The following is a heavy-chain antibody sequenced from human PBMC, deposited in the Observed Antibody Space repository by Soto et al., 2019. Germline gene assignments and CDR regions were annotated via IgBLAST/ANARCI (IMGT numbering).Heavy chain of an antibody. Sequence: EVQLVESGGGLVQPGRSLRLSCAASGFTFDDYAMHWVRQAPGKGLEWVSGISWNSGSIGYADSVKGRFTISRDNANNYLYLQMNSLRAEDTALYYCAKVLGTTVVTGNWYFDLWGRGTLVTVCS. CDR1: GFTFDDYA. D-gene: IGHD4-17*01. V-gene: IGHV3-9*01. J-gene: IGHJ2*01. CDR2: ISWNSGSI. CDR3: AKVLGTTVVTGNWYFDL.